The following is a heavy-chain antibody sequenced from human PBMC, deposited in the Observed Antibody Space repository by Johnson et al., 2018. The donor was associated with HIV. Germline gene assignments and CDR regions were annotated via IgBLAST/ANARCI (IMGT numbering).Heavy chain of an antibody. Sequence: VQLVESGGGVVQPGGSLRLSCAASGFTVSSNYMSWVRQPPGKVLEWVSVIYSGGNTYYADSVKGRFTITRDNYKNTLYLQRNSLRPEDTAVYYCAKERRAPRAFDIWGQGTMVTVSS. J-gene: IGHJ3*02. CDR3: AKERRAPRAFDI. D-gene: IGHD1-26*01. CDR2: IYSGGNT. CDR1: GFTVSSNY. V-gene: IGHV3-66*02.